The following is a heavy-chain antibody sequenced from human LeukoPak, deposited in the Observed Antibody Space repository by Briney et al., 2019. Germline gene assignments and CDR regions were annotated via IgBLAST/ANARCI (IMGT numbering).Heavy chain of an antibody. V-gene: IGHV3-33*06. CDR2: IWYDGSNK. CDR1: GFTFSSYG. CDR3: AKGSSDYDFWSGYYDRAGWFDP. D-gene: IGHD3-3*01. Sequence: GRSLRLSCAASGFTFSSYGMHWVRQAPGKGLEWVAVIWYDGSNKCYADSVKGRFTISRDNSKNTLYLQMNSLRAEDTAVYYRAKGSSDYDFWSGYYDRAGWFDPWGQGTLVTVSS. J-gene: IGHJ5*02.